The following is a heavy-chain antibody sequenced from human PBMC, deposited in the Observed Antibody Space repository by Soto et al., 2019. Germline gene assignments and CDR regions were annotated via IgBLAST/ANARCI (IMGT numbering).Heavy chain of an antibody. Sequence: SETLSLTCTVSGGSIGSGGYYWSWIRQHPGKGLEWIGSIYYSGSTYYNPSLKSRVTISVDTSKNQFSLKLSSVTAADTAVYYCARRAGYYDNLTGYYGYVMDVWGQGTTVSVSS. CDR1: GGSIGSGGYY. J-gene: IGHJ6*02. CDR2: IYYSGST. D-gene: IGHD3-9*01. CDR3: ARRAGYYDNLTGYYGYVMDV. V-gene: IGHV4-39*01.